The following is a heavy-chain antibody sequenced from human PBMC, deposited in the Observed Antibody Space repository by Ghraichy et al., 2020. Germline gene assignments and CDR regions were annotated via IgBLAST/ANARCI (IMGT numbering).Heavy chain of an antibody. CDR1: GGSIRSYY. CDR2: ISDSGST. J-gene: IGHJ3*02. CDR3: ARGPGSYYRYDI. D-gene: IGHD3-10*01. Sequence: SQTLSLTCTVSGGSIRSYYWSWIRQPPGKGLEWIGYISDSGSTNYNPSLKSRVTISVDTSKNQFSVRLSSVTAADTAVYYCARGPGSYYRYDIWGQGTMVTVSS. V-gene: IGHV4-59*01.